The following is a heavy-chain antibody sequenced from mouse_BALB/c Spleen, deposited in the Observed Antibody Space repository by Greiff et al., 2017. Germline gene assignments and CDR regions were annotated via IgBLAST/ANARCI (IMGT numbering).Heavy chain of an antibody. CDR1: GFTFSSFG. D-gene: IGHD2-4*01. Sequence: EVKVEESGGGLVQPGGSRKLSCAASGFTFSSFGMHWVRQAPEKGLEWVAYISSGSSTIYYADTVKGRFTISRDNPKNTLFLQMTSLRSEDTAMYYCARALSTMITTDYFDYWGQGTTLTVSS. CDR2: ISSGSSTI. V-gene: IGHV5-17*02. J-gene: IGHJ2*01. CDR3: ARALSTMITTDYFDY.